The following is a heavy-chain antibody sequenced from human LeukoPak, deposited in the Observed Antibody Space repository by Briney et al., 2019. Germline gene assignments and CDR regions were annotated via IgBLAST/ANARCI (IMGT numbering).Heavy chain of an antibody. CDR1: GFTFSSYA. Sequence: GGSLRLSCAASGFTFSSYAMSWVRQAPGKGLEWVSAISGSGGSTYYADSVKGRFTISRDNSKNTLYLQMNSLRAEDTAVYYCARVGIAYYYDSSGYYTDFWGQGTLVTVSS. CDR3: ARVGIAYYYDSSGYYTDF. CDR2: ISGSGGST. V-gene: IGHV3-23*01. J-gene: IGHJ4*02. D-gene: IGHD3-22*01.